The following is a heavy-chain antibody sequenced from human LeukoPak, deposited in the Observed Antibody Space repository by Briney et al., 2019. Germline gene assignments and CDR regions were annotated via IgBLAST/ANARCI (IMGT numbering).Heavy chain of an antibody. V-gene: IGHV3-23*01. J-gene: IGHJ4*02. Sequence: GGSLRLSCAASGFTFNIYAMSWVRQAPGKGLEWVSAITASGSSAYYTDSVKGRFTVSRDNSKDTLYLQMNSLGAEDTAVYYCAREVSSGYFYDYFDYWGQGTLVTVSS. CDR2: ITASGSSA. CDR3: AREVSSGYFYDYFDY. D-gene: IGHD3-22*01. CDR1: GFTFNIYA.